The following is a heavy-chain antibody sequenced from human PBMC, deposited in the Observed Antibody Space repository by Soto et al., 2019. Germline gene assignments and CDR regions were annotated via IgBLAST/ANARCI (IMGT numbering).Heavy chain of an antibody. CDR3: ARDNNWSLDY. J-gene: IGHJ4*02. CDR1: GFTFRKHW. V-gene: IGHV3-74*01. D-gene: IGHD1-1*01. CDR2: IKTDGSFT. Sequence: GGSLRLYCSTSGFTFRKHWMHGVRQDPGKGLVWVSHIKTDGSFTRDADSVKGRFTISRDNARNTLYLQMNSLRAEDTAVYDCARDNNWSLDYWGQGTLVTVSS.